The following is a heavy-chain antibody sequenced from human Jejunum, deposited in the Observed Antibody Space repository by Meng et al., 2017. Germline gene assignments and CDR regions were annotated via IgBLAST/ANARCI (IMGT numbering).Heavy chain of an antibody. CDR3: SHMAYTTTWTNAFDF. D-gene: IGHD2-2*02. J-gene: IGHJ3*01. V-gene: IGHV2-5*02. Sequence: SGPTLVKPTQTLTLTCAFSGFSLSTTRVTVAWIRQPPGKALEWLAIIYGDDDKRYSPSLRNRLTITKDTSKNQVVLTLTNVDPVDTATYYCSHMAYTTTWTNAFDFWGQGTLVTGSS. CDR1: GFSLSTTRVT. CDR2: IYGDDDK.